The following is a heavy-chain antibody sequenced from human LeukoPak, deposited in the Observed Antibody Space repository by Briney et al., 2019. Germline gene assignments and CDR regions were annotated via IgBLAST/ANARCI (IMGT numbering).Heavy chain of an antibody. Sequence: SETLSLTCAVYGGSFSGYYWSWIRQPPGKGLEWIGEINHSGSTNYNPSLKSRVTISVDTSKNQFSLKLSSVTAADTAVYYCARVYSGGWYPYFQHWGQGTLVTVSS. J-gene: IGHJ1*01. V-gene: IGHV4-34*01. CDR3: ARVYSGGWYPYFQH. CDR2: INHSGST. D-gene: IGHD6-19*01. CDR1: GGSFSGYY.